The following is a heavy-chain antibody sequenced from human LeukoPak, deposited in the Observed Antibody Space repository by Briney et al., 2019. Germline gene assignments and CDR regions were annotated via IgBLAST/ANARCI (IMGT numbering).Heavy chain of an antibody. CDR3: ARGPHDRGYWYFDL. CDR1: GFTFSSYS. V-gene: IGHV3-21*04. J-gene: IGHJ2*01. CDR2: ISSSSSYI. Sequence: GGSLRLSCAASGFTFSSYSMNWVRQAPGKGLEWVSSISSSSSYIYYADSVKGRFTISRDNSKNTLYLQMNSLRAEDTAVYYCARGPHDRGYWYFDLWGRGTLVIVSS.